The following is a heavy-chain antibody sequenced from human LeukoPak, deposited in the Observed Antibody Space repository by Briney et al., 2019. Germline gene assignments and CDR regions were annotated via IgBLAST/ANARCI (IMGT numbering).Heavy chain of an antibody. Sequence: GGSLRLSCAASGFTFSSYAMHWVRQAPGKGLEWMAVISYDGSNKYYADSVKGRFTISRDNSKNTLYLQINSLGAEDTAVYYCARYCSSTSCYSPGSFDYWGQGTLVTVSS. J-gene: IGHJ4*02. CDR3: ARYCSSTSCYSPGSFDY. D-gene: IGHD2-2*01. CDR1: GFTFSSYA. CDR2: ISYDGSNK. V-gene: IGHV3-30*04.